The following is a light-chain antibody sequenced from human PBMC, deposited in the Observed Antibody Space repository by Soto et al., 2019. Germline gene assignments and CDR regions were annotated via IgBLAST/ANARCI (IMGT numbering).Light chain of an antibody. Sequence: QTVLTQAPSVSVAPGEMGTIPCTASSCIIGACYDVHWYQQIPGTAPKFLIYGISKGPSGAPDRFSSSNPGTSASPALSGLKAEDEADYYGQSYESSLSGHYVFGTGTKVTVL. J-gene: IGLJ1*01. V-gene: IGLV1-40*01. CDR1: SCIIGACYD. CDR3: QSYESSLSGHYV. CDR2: GIS.